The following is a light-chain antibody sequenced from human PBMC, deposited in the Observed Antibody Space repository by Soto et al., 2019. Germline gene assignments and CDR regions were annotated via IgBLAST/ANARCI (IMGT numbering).Light chain of an antibody. CDR1: QSVSSY. J-gene: IGKJ5*01. CDR3: QQRSTFT. V-gene: IGKV3-11*01. CDR2: DAS. Sequence: PGERATLSCRTSQSVSSYLAWYQQKPGQAPRLLIYDASNRATGIPARFSGSGSGTDFTLTISSLEPEDFAVYYCQQRSTFTFGQGTRLEIK.